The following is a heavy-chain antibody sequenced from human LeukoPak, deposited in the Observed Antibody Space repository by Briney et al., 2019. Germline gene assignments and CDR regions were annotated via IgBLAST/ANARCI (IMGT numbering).Heavy chain of an antibody. Sequence: PGGSLRLSCAASGFSFRNYGMHWVRQAPGKGLEWVAVISYDGSNKYYADSVKGRFTISRDNSKNTLYLQMNSLRAEDTAVYYCARVRSSGWYYFDYWGQGTLVTVSS. V-gene: IGHV3-30*03. CDR1: GFSFRNYG. CDR3: ARVRSSGWYYFDY. J-gene: IGHJ4*02. CDR2: ISYDGSNK. D-gene: IGHD6-19*01.